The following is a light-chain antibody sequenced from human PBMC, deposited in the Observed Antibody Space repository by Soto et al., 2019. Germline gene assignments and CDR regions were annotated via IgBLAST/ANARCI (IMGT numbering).Light chain of an antibody. V-gene: IGKV1-39*01. Sequence: DIQMTQSPSSLSASVGDRVTITCRASQSISNYLNWYQQKPGKAPKVLIYAASSLQSGVPSRFSGSGSGTDFTLTISSLQPDDFATYYCQQYNTFYSFGQGTKLEIK. CDR2: AAS. CDR3: QQYNTFYS. CDR1: QSISNY. J-gene: IGKJ2*03.